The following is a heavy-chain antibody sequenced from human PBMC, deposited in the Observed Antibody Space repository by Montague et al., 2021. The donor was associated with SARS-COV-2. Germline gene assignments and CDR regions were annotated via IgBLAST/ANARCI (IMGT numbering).Heavy chain of an antibody. CDR3: ARDYSGVLGSYYHDFDY. CDR1: GFTFSNYA. Sequence: SLRLSCAASGFTFSNYAMHWVRQAPGKGLEWVAVISYDGSNKYYADSMNGRFTICKDNSKNTLYLKMNSLRAEDTAVYYCARDYSGVLGSYYHDFDYWGQGTTVTVSS. J-gene: IGHJ4*02. CDR2: ISYDGSNK. D-gene: IGHD3-10*01. V-gene: IGHV3-30-3*01.